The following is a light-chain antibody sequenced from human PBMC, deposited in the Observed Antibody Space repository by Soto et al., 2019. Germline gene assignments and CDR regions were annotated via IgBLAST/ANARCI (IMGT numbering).Light chain of an antibody. CDR3: QQREQWPT. V-gene: IGKV3-11*01. J-gene: IGKJ4*01. CDR1: QSVRNY. CDR2: DTS. Sequence: EIFLTQSPVTVSLSPGERATLSCRASQSVRNYLAWYQQTPGQAPRLLIYDTSNRAAGIPARLSGSGSGTDFALTISSLEPEDFAVYYCQQREQWPTFGGGTKVDIK.